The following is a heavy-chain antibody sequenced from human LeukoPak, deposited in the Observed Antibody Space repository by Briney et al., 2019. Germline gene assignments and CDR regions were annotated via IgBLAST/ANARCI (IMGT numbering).Heavy chain of an antibody. CDR1: GLTFSTYW. V-gene: IGHV3-7*01. CDR3: ARSLGDD. CDR2: INQNGREK. Sequence: GGYLRLSCEVSGLTFSTYWMTWVRKAPGEGLEWVASINQNGREKYYVDSVKGRFTISRDNAKDSLYLQMNSLRDEDTAVYYCARSLGDDWGQGTLVTVSS. D-gene: IGHD3-16*01. J-gene: IGHJ4*02.